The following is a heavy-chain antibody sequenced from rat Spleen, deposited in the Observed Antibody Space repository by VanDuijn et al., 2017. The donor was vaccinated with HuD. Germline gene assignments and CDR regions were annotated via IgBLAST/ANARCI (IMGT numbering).Heavy chain of an antibody. D-gene: IGHD1-12*03. J-gene: IGHJ3*01. V-gene: IGHV2-13*01. CDR3: TRSWGYYYDGSPQWFAY. CDR2: MRYDGNT. Sequence: QVQLKESGPGLVQPSQTLSLTCTVSGFSLNNYGVIWVRQPPGKGLEWMGNMRYDGNTYYNSALKSRLSISRDTSKSQVLLKMNSLQTEDTATYYCTRSWGYYYDGSPQWFAYWGQGTLVTVSS. CDR1: GFSLNNYG.